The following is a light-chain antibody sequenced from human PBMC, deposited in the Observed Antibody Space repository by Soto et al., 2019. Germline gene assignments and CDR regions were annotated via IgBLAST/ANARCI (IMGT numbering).Light chain of an antibody. CDR2: GAS. CDR1: QSVSSSY. CDR3: QQDYNPWT. V-gene: IGKV3D-7*01. J-gene: IGKJ1*01. Sequence: PGERATLSCRASQSVSSSYLSWYQQKPGQAPRLLIYGASTRATGIPARFSGSGSGTDFTLTISSLQPEDFAVYYCQQDYNPWTFGQGTKVEIK.